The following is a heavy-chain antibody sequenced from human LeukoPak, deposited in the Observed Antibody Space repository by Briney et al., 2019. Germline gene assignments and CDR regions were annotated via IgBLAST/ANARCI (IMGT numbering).Heavy chain of an antibody. J-gene: IGHJ4*02. V-gene: IGHV3-7*03. D-gene: IGHD3-10*01. Sequence: GGSLRLSCVASGFTFSSYWMTWVRQAPGKGLEWLANIKEDGSIQYYLDSVKGRFTISRDNAKNSLYLQMNNLRAEDTAVYYCAREMGGDYGSGTFFDLWGQGNMVTVSS. CDR1: GFTFSSYW. CDR2: IKEDGSIQ. CDR3: AREMGGDYGSGTFFDL.